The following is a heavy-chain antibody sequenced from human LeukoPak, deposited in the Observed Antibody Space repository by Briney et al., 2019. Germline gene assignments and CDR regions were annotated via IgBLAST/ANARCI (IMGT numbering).Heavy chain of an antibody. CDR2: ICGSSGET. D-gene: IGHD6-19*01. CDR1: GFSFPSFG. CDR3: ARVLAGHPGY. V-gene: IGHV1-18*01. J-gene: IGHJ4*02. Sequence: ASVKVSCKTSGFSFPSFGISWVRQAPGQGLEWMGWICGSSGETNSAQKFQGRITLTTDTSTRTAYMELRSLRSDDTAVYYCARVLAGHPGYWGQGTLVTVSS.